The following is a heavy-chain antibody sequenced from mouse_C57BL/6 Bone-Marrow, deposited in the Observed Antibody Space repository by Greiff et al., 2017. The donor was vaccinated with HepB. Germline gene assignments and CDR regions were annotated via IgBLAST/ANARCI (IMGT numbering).Heavy chain of an antibody. J-gene: IGHJ2*01. CDR2: IYPRSGNT. D-gene: IGHD1-1*02. CDR3: AKGYGPYYFDY. Sequence: VQLQESGAELARPGASVKLSCKASGYTFTSYGISWVKQRTGQGLEWIGEIYPRSGNTYYNEKFKGKATLTADKSSSTAYMELRSLTSEDSAVYFCAKGYGPYYFDYWGQGTTLTVSS. V-gene: IGHV1-81*01. CDR1: GYTFTSYG.